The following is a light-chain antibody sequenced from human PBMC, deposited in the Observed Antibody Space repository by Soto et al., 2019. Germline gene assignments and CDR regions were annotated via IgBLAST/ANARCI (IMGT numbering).Light chain of an antibody. Sequence: ETLLTLSPGSLSLSPGERATLSCRVSQSVSSSYLAWYQQKPGQAPRLLMFRTSSRATGFPARFSGSGSGTEFNLTISSLQSEDFAVYYCQQYNNWPQTFGQGTKVDI. V-gene: IGKV3-15*01. CDR1: QSVSSSY. CDR3: QQYNNWPQT. CDR2: RTS. J-gene: IGKJ1*01.